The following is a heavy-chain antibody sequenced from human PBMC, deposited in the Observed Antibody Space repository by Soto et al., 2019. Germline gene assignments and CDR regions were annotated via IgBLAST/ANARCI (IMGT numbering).Heavy chain of an antibody. Sequence: GGSLRLSCAASGFTFSNAWMSWVRQAPGKGLEWVGRIKSKTDGGAKDYSAPVKGRFTISRDESKNTLYLEMNSLKSGATAVYSCPTDSGGPLGWYFQHWGQGTLVTVSS. CDR3: PTDSGGPLGWYFQH. J-gene: IGHJ1*01. CDR2: IKSKTDGGAK. V-gene: IGHV3-15*01. D-gene: IGHD1-26*01. CDR1: GFTFSNAW.